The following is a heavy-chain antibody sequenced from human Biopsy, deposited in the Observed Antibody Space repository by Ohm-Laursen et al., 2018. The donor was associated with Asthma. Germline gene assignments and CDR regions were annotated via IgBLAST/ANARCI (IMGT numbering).Heavy chain of an antibody. Sequence: SQTLSLTCIVSGGSMSSSSYYWGWIRQPPGKGLEWMGSISYTGSAYHNPSFKSRVTISVDTSKNHFSLKLSSVTAADTAVYYCARHWDWGSFFDYWGQGTPVTVSS. V-gene: IGHV4-39*01. CDR3: ARHWDWGSFFDY. CDR2: ISYTGSA. CDR1: GGSMSSSSYY. J-gene: IGHJ4*02. D-gene: IGHD7-27*01.